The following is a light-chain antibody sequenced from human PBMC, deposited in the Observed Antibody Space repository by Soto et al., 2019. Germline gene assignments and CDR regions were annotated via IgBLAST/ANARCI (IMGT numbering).Light chain of an antibody. J-gene: IGKJ1*01. CDR3: QEYNTWPWT. CDR2: GAS. CDR1: QSVDNN. Sequence: ETLMSQSPATLAVSPGERATLSCGASQSVDNNLAWYQQKLGQAPRVLIYGASTRATGIPARFTGSGSGTEFILTITSLQSEDSEVYYCQEYNTWPWTFGQGTKVDIK. V-gene: IGKV3-15*01.